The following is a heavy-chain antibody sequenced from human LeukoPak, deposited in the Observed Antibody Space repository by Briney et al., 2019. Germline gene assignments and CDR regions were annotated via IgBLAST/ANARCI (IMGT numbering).Heavy chain of an antibody. V-gene: IGHV3-21*01. J-gene: IGHJ6*02. Sequence: PGGSLRLSCAASGFTFSSYGMNWVRQAPGKGLEWVSSISSSSGNIYYADSVKGRFTISRDNAKNSLYLQMNSLRAEDTAVYYCARGLGYCSGGRCYPPVSWGQGTTVTVSS. CDR3: ARGLGYCSGGRCYPPVS. D-gene: IGHD2-15*01. CDR2: ISSSSGNI. CDR1: GFTFSSYG.